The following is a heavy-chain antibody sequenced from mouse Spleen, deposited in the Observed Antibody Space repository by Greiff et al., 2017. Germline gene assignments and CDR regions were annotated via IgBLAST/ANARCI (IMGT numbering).Heavy chain of an antibody. CDR3: ARDHDQYYGSFAY. D-gene: IGHD1-1*01. J-gene: IGHJ3*01. CDR2: SRNKANDYTT. Sequence: EVKLVESGGGLVQSGRSLRLSCATSGFTFSDFYMEWVRQAPGKGLEWIAASRNKANDYTTEYSASVKGRFIVSRDTSQSILYLQMNALRAEDTAIYYCARDHDQYYGSFAYWGQGTLVTVSA. CDR1: GFTFSDFY. V-gene: IGHV7-1*01.